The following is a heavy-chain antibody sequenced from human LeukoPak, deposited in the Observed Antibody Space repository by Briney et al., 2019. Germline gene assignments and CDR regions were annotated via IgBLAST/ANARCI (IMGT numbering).Heavy chain of an antibody. CDR1: GGSISSYY. V-gene: IGHV4-59*12. CDR2: IYYSGST. J-gene: IGHJ4*02. Sequence: SETLSLTCTVSGGSISSYYWSWIWQPPGKGLEWIGYIYYSGSTNYNPSLKSRVTISVDTSKNQFSLKLSSVTAADTAVYYCARGSLLVTMVRGVKGIYFDYWGQGTLVTVSS. D-gene: IGHD3-10*01. CDR3: ARGSLLVTMVRGVKGIYFDY.